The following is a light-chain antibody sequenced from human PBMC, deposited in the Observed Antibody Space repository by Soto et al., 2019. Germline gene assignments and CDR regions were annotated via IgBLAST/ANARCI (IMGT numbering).Light chain of an antibody. V-gene: IGLV1-44*01. CDR1: SSNIGSKT. CDR3: SAWDASLNGYV. J-gene: IGLJ1*01. Sequence: QSVLAQPPSASGTPGQRVTISCSGSSSNIGSKTVNWYQQLPGTAPKLLIYSNYQRPSGAPDRFSGSKSGTSASLAISGLQSEDEADYYCSAWDASLNGYVFGTGTKVTVL. CDR2: SNY.